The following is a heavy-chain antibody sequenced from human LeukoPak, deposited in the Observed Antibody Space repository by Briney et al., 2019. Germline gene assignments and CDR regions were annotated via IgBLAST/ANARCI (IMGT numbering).Heavy chain of an antibody. D-gene: IGHD3-10*01. CDR1: GFSFSNYS. Sequence: PGGSLRLSCAASGFSFSNYSMNWVRQAPGKGLEWVSYISTRSGTIYYTDSVKGRFTISRDNSKNTLYLQMNSLRAEDTAVYYCAKARRLVRSGRTNWFDPWGQGTLVTVSS. CDR2: ISTRSGTI. J-gene: IGHJ5*02. V-gene: IGHV3-48*01. CDR3: AKARRLVRSGRTNWFDP.